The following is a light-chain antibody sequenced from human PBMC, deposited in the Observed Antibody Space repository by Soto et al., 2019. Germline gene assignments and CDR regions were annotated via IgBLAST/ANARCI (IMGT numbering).Light chain of an antibody. J-gene: IGKJ2*01. V-gene: IGKV1-5*01. Sequence: DIQMTQSPSTLSASVGDRVTITCRASQSITSWLAWYQQKPGKAPRLLIYDASSLEGGVPSRFSGSGSGTDYTLTISNLQHDDSATYYCQQYKSMYTFGQGTKLEIK. CDR1: QSITSW. CDR3: QQYKSMYT. CDR2: DAS.